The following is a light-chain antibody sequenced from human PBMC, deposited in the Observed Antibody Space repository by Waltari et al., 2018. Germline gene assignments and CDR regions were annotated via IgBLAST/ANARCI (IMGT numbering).Light chain of an antibody. V-gene: IGKV3-11*01. CDR1: QSVSYY. J-gene: IGKJ4*01. CDR2: DTS. Sequence: EIVLTQSPATLSLSPGERATLSCRASQSVSYYLDWYQQRPGQAPRLLIYDTSHRATGIPDRFSGSGSETDFTLTISSLEPEDFAVYYCQQRRNWPLTFGGGTKVEIK. CDR3: QQRRNWPLT.